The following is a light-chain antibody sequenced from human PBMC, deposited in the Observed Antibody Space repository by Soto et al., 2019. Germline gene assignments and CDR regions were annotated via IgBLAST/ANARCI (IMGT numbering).Light chain of an antibody. Sequence: QSVLTQPPSASGTPGQRGTISCSGSSSNIGSNTVNWYQQLPGTAPKLLIYSNNQRPSGGPDRFSGSKSGTSASLAISGLQSEDEADYYCAAWDDSLNGPVFGGGTQLTVL. CDR1: SSNIGSNT. J-gene: IGLJ7*01. CDR3: AAWDDSLNGPV. CDR2: SNN. V-gene: IGLV1-44*01.